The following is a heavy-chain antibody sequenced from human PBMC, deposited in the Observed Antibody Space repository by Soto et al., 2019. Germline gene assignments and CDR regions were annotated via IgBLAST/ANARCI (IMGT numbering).Heavy chain of an antibody. Sequence: QVQLVQSGTEVKKSGSSVKVSCRASGGTSSNFVITWVRQVPGQGLEWLGGILPMFGAVKYAQKFQDRLIITADRSTQTAAMELGSLRSEYTVVYYCARPKRSGYDRGDSYYHAMDVWGHGTTVTVS. CDR3: ARPKRSGYDRGDSYYHAMDV. V-gene: IGHV1-69*06. J-gene: IGHJ6*02. D-gene: IGHD3-3*01. CDR2: ILPMFGAV. CDR1: GGTSSNFV.